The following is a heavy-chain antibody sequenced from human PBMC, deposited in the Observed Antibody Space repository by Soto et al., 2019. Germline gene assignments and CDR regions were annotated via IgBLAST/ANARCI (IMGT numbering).Heavy chain of an antibody. J-gene: IGHJ4*02. CDR2: IIPIFGTA. V-gene: IGHV1-69*06. D-gene: IGHD1-20*01. Sequence: QVQLVQSGAEVKKPGSSVKVSCKASGGTFSSYAISWVRQAPGQGLEWMGGIIPIFGTANYAQKFQGRVTITADKSTSTAYMELSSLRSEDTAVYYCARESQHPRYNWNDVELGPFDYWGQGTLVTVSS. CDR1: GGTFSSYA. CDR3: ARESQHPRYNWNDVELGPFDY.